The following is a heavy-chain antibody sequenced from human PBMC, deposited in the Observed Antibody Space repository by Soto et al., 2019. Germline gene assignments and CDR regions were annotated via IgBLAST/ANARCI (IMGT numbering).Heavy chain of an antibody. Sequence: PGGSLRLSCAASGFTVSSNYMSWVRQAPGKGLEWVSVIYSGGSTYYADSVKGRFTISRDNSKNTLYLQMNSLRAEDTAVYYCARDCGGSCWARDAFDIWGQGTMVTVSS. CDR2: IYSGGST. D-gene: IGHD2-15*01. CDR1: GFTVSSNY. J-gene: IGHJ3*02. V-gene: IGHV3-66*01. CDR3: ARDCGGSCWARDAFDI.